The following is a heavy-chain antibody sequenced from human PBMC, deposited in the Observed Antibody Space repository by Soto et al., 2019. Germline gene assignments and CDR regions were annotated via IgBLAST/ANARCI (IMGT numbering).Heavy chain of an antibody. CDR2: VYYTGTT. D-gene: IGHD3-22*01. V-gene: IGHV4-59*08. CDR1: GGSISDYY. Sequence: SETLSLTCTVSGGSISDYYCTSIRQPPGKGLEWIGYVYYTGTTTYSPSLKSRVTISVDTSMNQISLKLSSVTAADTAFYYCARLGGYYQSLDTWGQGTLVTVSS. CDR3: ARLGGYYQSLDT. J-gene: IGHJ5*02.